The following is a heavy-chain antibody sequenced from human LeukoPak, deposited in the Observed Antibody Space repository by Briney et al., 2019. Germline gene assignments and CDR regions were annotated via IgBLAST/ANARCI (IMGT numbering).Heavy chain of an antibody. V-gene: IGHV3-23*01. Sequence: GGSVRLSCATSGFTFSTYAFSWVRQAPGKGLEWVADISNSGRIHYADSVKGRFTISRDNNKAILYLQMDNVTLQDTATYFCARRLTEHFYYWGQGTLVTVSS. J-gene: IGHJ4*02. CDR3: ARRLTEHFYY. D-gene: IGHD6-25*01. CDR1: GFTFSTYA. CDR2: ISNSGRI.